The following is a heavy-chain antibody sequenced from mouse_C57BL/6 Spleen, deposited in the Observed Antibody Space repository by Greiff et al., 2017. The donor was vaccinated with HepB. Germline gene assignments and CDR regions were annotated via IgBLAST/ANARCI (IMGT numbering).Heavy chain of an antibody. CDR1: GFTFSSYA. J-gene: IGHJ2*01. CDR2: ISDGGSYT. Sequence: EVKLMESGGGLVKPGGSLKLSCAASGFTFSSYAMSWVRQTPEKRLEWVATISDGGSYTYYPDNVKGRFTISRDNAKNNLYLQMSHLKSEDTAMYYCARAREFITTFDYWGQGTTLTVSS. D-gene: IGHD1-1*01. CDR3: ARAREFITTFDY. V-gene: IGHV5-4*03.